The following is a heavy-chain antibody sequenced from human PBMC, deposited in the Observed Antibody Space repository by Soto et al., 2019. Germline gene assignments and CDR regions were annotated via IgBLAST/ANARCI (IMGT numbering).Heavy chain of an antibody. V-gene: IGHV4-59*01. CDR1: GGSIGTYY. CDR3: ARGGCSSCRFDP. D-gene: IGHD6-6*01. J-gene: IGHJ5*02. CDR2: IHYSGST. Sequence: PSETLSLTCTVSGGSIGTYYWSWIRQPPGKGLEWIAFIHYSGSTNYNPSFRSRATISVDTSKNQYSLNLTSVTAADTVVYYCARGGCSSCRFDPWGQGTLVNVS.